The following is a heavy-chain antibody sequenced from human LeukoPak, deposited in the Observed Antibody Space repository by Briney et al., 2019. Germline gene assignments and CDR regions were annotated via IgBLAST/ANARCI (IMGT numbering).Heavy chain of an antibody. J-gene: IGHJ4*02. D-gene: IGHD3-9*01. Sequence: GGSLRLSCAASGFTFSSYWMSWVRQAPGKGLEWVSSISSSSSYIYYADSVKGRFTISRDNAKNSLYLQMNSLRAEDTAVYYCARDHYDILTGYAYWGQGTLVTVSS. CDR1: GFTFSSYW. V-gene: IGHV3-21*01. CDR2: ISSSSSYI. CDR3: ARDHYDILTGYAY.